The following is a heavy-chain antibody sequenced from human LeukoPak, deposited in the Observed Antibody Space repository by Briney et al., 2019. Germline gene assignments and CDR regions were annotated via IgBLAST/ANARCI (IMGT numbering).Heavy chain of an antibody. Sequence: SQTLSLTCTVSGGSISSGGYYWSWIRQHPGKGLEWIGYIYYSGSTYYNPSLKSRVTISVDRSKNQFSLKLRSVTAADTAVYYCARAEDSYYYFDYWGQGTLVTVSS. V-gene: IGHV4-31*03. D-gene: IGHD1-26*01. CDR3: ARAEDSYYYFDY. CDR2: IYYSGST. J-gene: IGHJ4*02. CDR1: GGSISSGGYY.